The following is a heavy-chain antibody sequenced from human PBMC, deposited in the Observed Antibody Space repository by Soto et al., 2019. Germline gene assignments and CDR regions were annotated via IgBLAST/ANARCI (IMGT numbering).Heavy chain of an antibody. V-gene: IGHV4-59*01. CDR3: ARGDCTNGVCSPYYFDY. Sequence: SETLSLTCTVSGGSISSYYWSWIRQPPGKGLEWIGYIYYSGSTNYNPSLKSRVTISVDTSKNQFSLKLSSVTAADTAVYYCARGDCTNGVCSPYYFDYWGQGTLVTVSS. CDR2: IYYSGST. J-gene: IGHJ4*02. D-gene: IGHD2-8*01. CDR1: GGSISSYY.